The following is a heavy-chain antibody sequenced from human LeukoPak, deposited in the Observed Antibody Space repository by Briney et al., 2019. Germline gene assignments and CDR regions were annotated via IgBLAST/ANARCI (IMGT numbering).Heavy chain of an antibody. CDR1: GGSISDNNYY. V-gene: IGHV4-39*01. Sequence: SETLSLTCSVSGGSISDNNYYWGWIRQPPGRGLEWIGNIYYRGNTFYSPSLKSRVTVSVDTSKNQFSLKLRSVTAADTAIYYCARQSTIGAAKTDPWGQGSLVAVSS. CDR3: ARQSTIGAAKTDP. CDR2: IYYRGNT. J-gene: IGHJ5*02. D-gene: IGHD6-25*01.